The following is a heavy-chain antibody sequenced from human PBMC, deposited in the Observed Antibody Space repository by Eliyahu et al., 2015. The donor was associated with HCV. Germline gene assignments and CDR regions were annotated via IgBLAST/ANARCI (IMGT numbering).Heavy chain of an antibody. J-gene: IGHJ4*02. Sequence: EVQLLESGGGLVQPGGSLRLSCAASGFTFSSYAMSWVRQAPGKGLGWVSGISGSGGSTYYADSVKGRFTISRENSKNTLYLQMNSLRDEDTAVYYCAKGIKALVGSSYYFDYWGQGTLVTVSS. D-gene: IGHD2-8*02. CDR2: ISGSGGST. CDR3: AKGIKALVGSSYYFDY. V-gene: IGHV3-23*01. CDR1: GFTFSSYA.